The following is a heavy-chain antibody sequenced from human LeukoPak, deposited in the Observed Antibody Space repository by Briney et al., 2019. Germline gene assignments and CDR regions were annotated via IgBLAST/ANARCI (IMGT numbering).Heavy chain of an antibody. V-gene: IGHV3-7*01. CDR2: IKPDEGEK. J-gene: IGHJ2*01. D-gene: IGHD3-10*01. Sequence: GGSLRLFCAASGFTFSRDWMIWVREAPGKGLEGVANIKPDEGEKYYVDSVKGRFTVSRDNAKNSLYLQMDSLRAEDTAVYYCVRYYTRHSWYFDPWGRGTLVTVSS. CDR1: GFTFSRDW. CDR3: VRYYTRHSWYFDP.